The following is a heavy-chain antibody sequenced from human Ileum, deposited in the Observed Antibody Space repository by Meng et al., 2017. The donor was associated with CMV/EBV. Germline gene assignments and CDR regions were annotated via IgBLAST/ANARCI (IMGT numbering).Heavy chain of an antibody. CDR2: VNPRNGGI. V-gene: IGHV1-2*02. CDR1: GYTFTDYH. Sequence: ASVKVSCKASGYTFTDYHMHWVRQAPGQGLEWMGWVNPRNGGIKYAQRFQDRVTMTRDTSTTTAHMELRNLRSDDTAVYYCAKSLNDFWTGYYPLFDQWGQGTLVT. J-gene: IGHJ4*02. CDR3: AKSLNDFWTGYYPLFDQ. D-gene: IGHD3/OR15-3a*01.